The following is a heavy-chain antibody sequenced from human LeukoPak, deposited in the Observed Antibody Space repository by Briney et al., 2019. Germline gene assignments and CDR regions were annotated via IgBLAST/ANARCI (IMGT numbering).Heavy chain of an antibody. V-gene: IGHV3-30*02. CDR2: SNK. CDR1: GFTFSDYV. Sequence: GGSLRLSCAASGFTFSDYVIYLVRQAPGKGLEWVAGSNKHYADSVKGRFTISRDNSKNTLYLQMNSLRAEDTAVYYCAKCHYYDSSGYYYGMDVWGQGTTVTVSS. J-gene: IGHJ6*02. D-gene: IGHD3-22*01. CDR3: AKCHYYDSSGYYYGMDV.